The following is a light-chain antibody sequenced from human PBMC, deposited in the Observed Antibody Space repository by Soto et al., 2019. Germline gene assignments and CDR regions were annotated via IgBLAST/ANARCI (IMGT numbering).Light chain of an antibody. CDR2: GAS. CDR1: QGISTL. Sequence: DIQMTHAPPSLSASVGDKVPITCRASQGISTLLNWYQHKPGKAPNLLIYGASISQSGVPSRFSGSGSGTDFTLTITGLQPEDCSPYYCQQSDSSPPTFGQGTKLEI. CDR3: QQSDSSPPT. V-gene: IGKV1-39*01. J-gene: IGKJ2*01.